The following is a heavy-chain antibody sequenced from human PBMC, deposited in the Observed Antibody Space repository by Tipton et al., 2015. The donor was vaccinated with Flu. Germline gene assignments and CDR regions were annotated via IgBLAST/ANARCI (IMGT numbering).Heavy chain of an antibody. CDR2: IYSGGST. V-gene: IGHV3-53*01. Sequence: LSLTCTVSGGSLSSFYWTWVRQAPGKGLEWVSVIYSGGSTNYADSVKGRFTISRDNSKNTLYLQMNSLRAEDTAVYYCARGRGYCVTTTCLLPFDFWGQGTLVTVSS. CDR3: ARGRGYCVTTTCLLPFDF. D-gene: IGHD2-2*01. J-gene: IGHJ4*02. CDR1: GGSLSSFY.